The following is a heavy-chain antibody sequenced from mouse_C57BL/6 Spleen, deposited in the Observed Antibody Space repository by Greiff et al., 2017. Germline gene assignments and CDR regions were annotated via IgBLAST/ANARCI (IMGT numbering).Heavy chain of an antibody. CDR2: ISGGGGNT. J-gene: IGHJ1*03. D-gene: IGHD1-1*01. Sequence: DVKLVESGGGLVKPGGSLKLSCAASGFTFSSYTMSWVRQTPEKRLEWVATISGGGGNTYYPDSVKGRFTISRDNAKNTLYLQMSSLRSEDTALYYCARQGTTVVRGYFDVWGTGTTVTVSS. V-gene: IGHV5-9*01. CDR3: ARQGTTVVRGYFDV. CDR1: GFTFSSYT.